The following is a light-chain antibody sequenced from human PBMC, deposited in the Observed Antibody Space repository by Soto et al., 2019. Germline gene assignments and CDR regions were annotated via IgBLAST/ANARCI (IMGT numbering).Light chain of an antibody. J-gene: IGLJ1*01. CDR1: SSDVGGYNY. Sequence: QSVLTQPASVSGSPGQSITISCTGTSSDVGGYNYVSWYQQHPGKAPKLMIYDVSNRPSGVSNRFSGSKSGNTASLTISGLQAEDEADYYCSSYISSGTLYVFGTGTKVTVL. CDR2: DVS. V-gene: IGLV2-14*01. CDR3: SSYISSGTLYV.